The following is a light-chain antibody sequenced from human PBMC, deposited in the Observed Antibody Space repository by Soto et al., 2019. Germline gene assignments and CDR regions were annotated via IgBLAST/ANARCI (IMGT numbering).Light chain of an antibody. CDR1: RSVSSY. V-gene: IGKV3-11*01. Sequence: EIVLTQSPATLSLSPGERATLSCRASRSVSSYLAWYQQKPGQAPRLLIYDASNRATGIPARFSGSGSGTDFTLTISSLEPEDVAVYYCQPRGDWPFGQGTKLEI. CDR2: DAS. J-gene: IGKJ2*01. CDR3: QPRGDWP.